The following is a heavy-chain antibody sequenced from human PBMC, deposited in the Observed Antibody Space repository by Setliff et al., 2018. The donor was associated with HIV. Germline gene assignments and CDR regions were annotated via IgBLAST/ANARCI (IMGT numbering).Heavy chain of an antibody. J-gene: IGHJ5*02. V-gene: IGHV4-4*07. CDR2: IYNNGRT. Sequence: SETLSLTCSVSGASVNYNTWSWIRQPAGKGLEWIGHIYNNGRTTYNPPLKSRVTISVDPSKNQFSLKLSSVTATDTAMYYCASANWNYLGYWFDPWGQGTLVTVSS. CDR1: GASVNYNT. CDR3: ASANWNYLGYWFDP. D-gene: IGHD1-7*01.